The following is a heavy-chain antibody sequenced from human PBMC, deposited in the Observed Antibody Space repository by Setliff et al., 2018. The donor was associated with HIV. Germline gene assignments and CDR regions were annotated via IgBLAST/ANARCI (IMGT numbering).Heavy chain of an antibody. J-gene: IGHJ4*02. CDR1: GGTFTRNC. V-gene: IGHV1-69*05. CDR3: LRRATAAEVFDY. Sequence: SVKVSCKVSGGTFTRNCISWVRQAPGQGLEWMGGILPFFDTANYAQKFQGRLTITRDTSANTAYMELSNLRSEDTAIYYCLRRATAAEVFDYWGQGTLVTVSS. CDR2: ILPFFDTA. D-gene: IGHD6-13*01.